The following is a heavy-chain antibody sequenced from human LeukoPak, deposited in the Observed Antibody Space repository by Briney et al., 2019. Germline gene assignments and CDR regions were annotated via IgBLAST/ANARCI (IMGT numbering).Heavy chain of an antibody. CDR2: IYHSGST. Sequence: PSETLSLTCAVSGYSISSGYYWGWIRQPPGKGLEWIGSIYHSGSTYYNPSLKSRVTISVDTSKNQFSLKLSSVTAADTAVYYCARRGYSSSYYFDYWGQGTLVTASS. J-gene: IGHJ4*02. D-gene: IGHD6-6*01. CDR1: GYSISSGYY. V-gene: IGHV4-38-2*01. CDR3: ARRGYSSSYYFDY.